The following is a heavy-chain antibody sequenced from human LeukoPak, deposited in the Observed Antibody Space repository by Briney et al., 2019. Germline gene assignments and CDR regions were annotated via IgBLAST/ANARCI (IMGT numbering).Heavy chain of an antibody. CDR1: GYTFTGYY. Sequence: ASVKVSCKASGYTFTGYYMHWVRQAPGQGLEWMGWINPNSGGTNYAQKFQGRVTMTRDTYIRTAYMELSRLRSDDTAVYYCARVDYYDSSGYYPGFDPWGQGTLVTVSS. V-gene: IGHV1-2*02. J-gene: IGHJ5*02. D-gene: IGHD3-22*01. CDR3: ARVDYYDSSGYYPGFDP. CDR2: INPNSGGT.